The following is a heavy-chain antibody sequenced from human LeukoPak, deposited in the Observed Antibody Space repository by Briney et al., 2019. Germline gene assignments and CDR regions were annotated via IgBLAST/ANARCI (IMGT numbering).Heavy chain of an antibody. Sequence: ASVKVSCMASGYTFTGYYMHWVRQAPGQGLEWMGWINPNSGGTNYAQKFQGRVTMTRDTSISTAYMELGRLRSDDTAVYYCARGGTPQGPNDYWGQGTLVTVSS. CDR1: GYTFTGYY. CDR2: INPNSGGT. V-gene: IGHV1-2*02. J-gene: IGHJ4*02. D-gene: IGHD1-26*01. CDR3: ARGGTPQGPNDY.